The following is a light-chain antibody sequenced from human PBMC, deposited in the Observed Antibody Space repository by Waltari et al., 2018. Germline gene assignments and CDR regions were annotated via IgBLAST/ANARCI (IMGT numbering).Light chain of an antibody. CDR3: CSYGGSYTWV. Sequence: QSALTQPRSVSGSPGQSVTISCTGTSNDVGNYDFVSWYQHSPGQAPKLLIYDVTERPSGVPGRFSGSKSGNTASLTISGLQAEDEALYSCCSYGGSYTWVFGGGTTLTVL. V-gene: IGLV2-11*01. J-gene: IGLJ2*01. CDR2: DVT. CDR1: SNDVGNYDF.